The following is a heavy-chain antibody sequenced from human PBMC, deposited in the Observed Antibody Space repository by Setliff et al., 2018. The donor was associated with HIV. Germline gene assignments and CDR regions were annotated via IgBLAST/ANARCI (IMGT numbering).Heavy chain of an antibody. V-gene: IGHV4-39*01. CDR2: IYYSGST. D-gene: IGHD2-21*01. CDR3: ARQRSEVVIAIRDYYYYYYMDV. Sequence: PSETLSLTCTVSGGSISSSSYYWGWIRQPPGKGLEWIGSIYYSGSTYYNPSLKSRVTISVDTSKNQFSLKLSSVTAADTAVYYCARQRSEVVIAIRDYYYYYYMDVWGKGTTVTVSS. J-gene: IGHJ6*03. CDR1: GGSISSSSYY.